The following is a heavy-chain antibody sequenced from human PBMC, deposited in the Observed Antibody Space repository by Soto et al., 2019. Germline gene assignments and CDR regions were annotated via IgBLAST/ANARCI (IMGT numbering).Heavy chain of an antibody. D-gene: IGHD6-13*01. J-gene: IGHJ4*02. V-gene: IGHV4-34*01. CDR1: GGSFSGYY. CDR3: ARDYSSSSFDY. Sequence: SETLSLTCAVYGGSFSGYYWSWIRQPPGKGLEWIGEINHSGSTNYNPSLKSRVTISVDTSKNQFSLKLSSVTAADTAVYYCARDYSSSSFDYWGQGTLVTVSS. CDR2: INHSGST.